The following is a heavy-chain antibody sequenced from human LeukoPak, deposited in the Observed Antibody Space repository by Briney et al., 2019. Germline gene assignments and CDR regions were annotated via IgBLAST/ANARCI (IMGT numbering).Heavy chain of an antibody. J-gene: IGHJ3*02. Sequence: GGSLRLSCAASGFTLSTYTMNWVRQAPGKGLQWFSNISSSSSTIYYADSVKGRFTISRDNAKNSLYLQMNSLRDEDTAVYYCAREYSSSSGRAFDIWGQGTMVTVSS. CDR2: ISSSSSTI. V-gene: IGHV3-48*02. CDR3: AREYSSSSGRAFDI. D-gene: IGHD6-6*01. CDR1: GFTLSTYT.